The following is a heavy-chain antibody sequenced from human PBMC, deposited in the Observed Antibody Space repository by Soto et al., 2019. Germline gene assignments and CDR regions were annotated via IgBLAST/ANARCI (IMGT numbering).Heavy chain of an antibody. V-gene: IGHV3-33*01. D-gene: IGHD2-2*01. J-gene: IGHJ4*02. CDR3: ARVGEYCSSTSCQNPIDY. Sequence: GGSLRLSCAASGFTFSSYGMHWVRQAPGKGLEWVAVIWYDGSNKYYADSVKGRFTISRDNSKNTLYLQMNSLRAEDTAVYYCARVGEYCSSTSCQNPIDYWGQGTLVTVSS. CDR2: IWYDGSNK. CDR1: GFTFSSYG.